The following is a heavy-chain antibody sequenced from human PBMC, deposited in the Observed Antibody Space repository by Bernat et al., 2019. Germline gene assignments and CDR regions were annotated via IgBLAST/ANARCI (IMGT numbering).Heavy chain of an antibody. J-gene: IGHJ4*02. Sequence: EVQLVESGGGLVKPGGSLRLSCAASGFTFSNSWMSWVRQAPGKGLEWVGRIKSKTDGGTTDYAAPVKGRFTISRDDSKNMLYLQMNSLKTEDTAVYYCTTSVFTMIVRTDYWGQGTLVTVSS. CDR2: IKSKTDGGTT. CDR1: GFTFSNSW. V-gene: IGHV3-15*01. CDR3: TTSVFTMIVRTDY. D-gene: IGHD3-22*01.